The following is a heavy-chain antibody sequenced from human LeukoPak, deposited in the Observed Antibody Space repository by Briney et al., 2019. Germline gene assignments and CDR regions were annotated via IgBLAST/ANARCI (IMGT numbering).Heavy chain of an antibody. Sequence: ASVTVSCKASGYIFTDHYIHWVRQAPGQGHGWVGCINAKNGDTYYAQKFQGRVTMTKDTSIRTLYMEVTRLRADDTAVYYCARDHSSSVAGKSYWWLDPWGQGTLVTVSS. CDR3: ARDHSSSVAGKSYWWLDP. V-gene: IGHV1-2*02. D-gene: IGHD6-19*01. J-gene: IGHJ5*02. CDR2: INAKNGDT. CDR1: GYIFTDHY.